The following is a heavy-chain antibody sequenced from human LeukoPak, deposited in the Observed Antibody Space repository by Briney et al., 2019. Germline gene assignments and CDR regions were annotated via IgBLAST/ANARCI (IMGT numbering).Heavy chain of an antibody. CDR2: INPNSGGT. D-gene: IGHD1-1*01. J-gene: IGHJ3*02. CDR1: GYTFTGYY. V-gene: IGHV1-2*02. CDR3: ARDTRKAAQPYDI. Sequence: ASVKVSCKASGYTFTGYYMHWVRQAPGQGLEWMGWINPNSGGTNYAQKFQGRVTMTRDTSISTAYMELSRLRSDDTAVYYCARDTRKAAQPYDIWGQGTMVTVSS.